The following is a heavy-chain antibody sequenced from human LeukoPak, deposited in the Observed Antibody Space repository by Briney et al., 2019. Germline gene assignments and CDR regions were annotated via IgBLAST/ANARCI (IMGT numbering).Heavy chain of an antibody. CDR1: GFTFSNYD. CDR2: ISASGSFI. D-gene: IGHD6-19*01. J-gene: IGHJ4*02. CDR3: AKESGYSRGWDNFDF. V-gene: IGHV3-23*01. Sequence: PGGSLRLSCAATGFTFSNYDMNWVRQAPGKGLEWVSAISASGSFIYYADSVKGRFTISRDNSKNTLYLQMNSLRTGDTAVYYCAKESGYSRGWDNFDFWGQGTLVTVSS.